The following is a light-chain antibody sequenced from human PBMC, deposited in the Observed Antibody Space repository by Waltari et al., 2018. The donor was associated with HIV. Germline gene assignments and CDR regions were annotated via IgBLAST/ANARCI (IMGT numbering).Light chain of an antibody. J-gene: IGLJ3*02. CDR1: RSDVGGYNY. V-gene: IGLV2-8*01. Sequence: QSALTKPPSASGSPGQSVTIPCTGTRSDVGGYNYASWYQQHPGKAPKLMIYEVSKRPSGVPDRFSGSKSGNTASLTVSGLQAEDEADYYCSSYAGSNNLVFGGGTKLTVL. CDR3: SSYAGSNNLV. CDR2: EVS.